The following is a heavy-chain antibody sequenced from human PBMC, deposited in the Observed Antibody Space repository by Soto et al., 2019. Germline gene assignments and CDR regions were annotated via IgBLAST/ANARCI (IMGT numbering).Heavy chain of an antibody. CDR3: AKARFRDSSMFRLDY. J-gene: IGHJ4*02. D-gene: IGHD6-19*01. CDR2: SSGSGGST. Sequence: EVQLLESGGGLVQPGGSLRLSCAASGFTFSSYAMSWVRQAPGKGLEWVSASSGSGGSTYYADSVKGRFTISRDNSKNSLYLQMNSLRAEDTAVYYCAKARFRDSSMFRLDYWGQGPLVTVSS. CDR1: GFTFSSYA. V-gene: IGHV3-23*01.